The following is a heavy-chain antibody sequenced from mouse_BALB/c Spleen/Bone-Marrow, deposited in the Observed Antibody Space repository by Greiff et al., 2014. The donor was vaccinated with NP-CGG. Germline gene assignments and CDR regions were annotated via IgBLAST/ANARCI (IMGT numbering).Heavy chain of an antibody. Sequence: LQESGPELVKPGASVKMSCKASGYTFTSYVMHWVKQTPGQGLEWIGYIHPYNDGTKYNEKFKGKATLTSDKSSSTAYMELSSLTSEDSAVYYCARRYGNYYFDYWGQGTTLTVSS. V-gene: IGHV1-14*01. CDR3: ARRYGNYYFDY. J-gene: IGHJ2*01. CDR2: IHPYNDGT. CDR1: GYTFTSYV. D-gene: IGHD2-10*02.